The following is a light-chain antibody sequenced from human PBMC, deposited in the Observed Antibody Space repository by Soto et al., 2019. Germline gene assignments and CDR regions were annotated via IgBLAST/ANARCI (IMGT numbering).Light chain of an antibody. J-gene: IGLJ3*02. CDR1: TSDVGGYIS. Sequence: QSVLTQPASVSGSPGQSVTISCTGTTSDVGGYISVSWYQQHPGKAPKLMIYEVSNRPSGVSNRFSGSKSGDTASLTISGLQAEDEADYYCSSYTGSNNLVFGGGTKVTVL. V-gene: IGLV2-14*01. CDR2: EVS. CDR3: SSYTGSNNLV.